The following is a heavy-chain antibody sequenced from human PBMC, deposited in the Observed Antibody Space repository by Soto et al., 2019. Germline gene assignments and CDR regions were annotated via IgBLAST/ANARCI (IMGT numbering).Heavy chain of an antibody. Sequence: ASVKVSCKASGYTFTGYYMHWVRQAPGQGLEWMGWINPNSGGTNYAQKFQGWVTMTRDTSTSTAYPQWNTLKASDTAMYYCARHISNFRYYYYAMDVWGQGTTVTVSS. CDR3: ARHISNFRYYYYAMDV. CDR2: INPNSGGT. CDR1: GYTFTGYY. D-gene: IGHD4-4*01. J-gene: IGHJ6*02. V-gene: IGHV1-2*04.